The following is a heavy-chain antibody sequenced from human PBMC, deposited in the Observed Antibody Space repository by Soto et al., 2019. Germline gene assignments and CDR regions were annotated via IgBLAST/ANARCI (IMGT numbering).Heavy chain of an antibody. V-gene: IGHV4-4*02. D-gene: IGHD2-8*01. CDR1: GGSISGNTW. J-gene: IGHJ5*02. Sequence: QVQLQESGPGLVEPSGTLSLTCAVSGGSISGNTWWSWVRQPPGKGLEYIGEIYGRGSTNYNPSLKSRVTISVETSKNQFSLKLNSVTAADTAVYFCAKNGAYAISTWGQGTLVTVSS. CDR2: IYGRGST. CDR3: AKNGAYAIST.